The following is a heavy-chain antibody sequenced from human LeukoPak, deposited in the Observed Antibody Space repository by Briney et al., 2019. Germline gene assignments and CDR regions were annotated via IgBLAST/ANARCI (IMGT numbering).Heavy chain of an antibody. V-gene: IGHV3-74*01. D-gene: IGHD3-9*01. J-gene: IGHJ4*02. CDR3: ARDFEAPSNC. CDR2: INPDGSRT. Sequence: GGSLRLSCAASGFTLSSYWIHWVRQAPGEGLVWVSRINPDGSRTDYADSVKGRFTISRDITKNTVDLQMNSLRAEDTAVYYCARDFEAPSNCWGQGTLVNVSS. CDR1: GFTLSSYW.